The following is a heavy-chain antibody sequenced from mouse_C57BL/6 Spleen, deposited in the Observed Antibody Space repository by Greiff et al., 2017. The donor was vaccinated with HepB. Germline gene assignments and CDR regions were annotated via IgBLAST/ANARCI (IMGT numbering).Heavy chain of an antibody. CDR3: ARGLGTGFAY. CDR1: GYSITSGYY. J-gene: IGHJ3*01. Sequence: EVKLVESGPGLVKPSQSLSLTCSVTGYSITSGYYWNWIRQFPGNKLEWMGYISYDGSNNYNPSLKNRISITRDTSKNQFFLKLNSVTTEDTATYYCARGLGTGFAYWGQGTLVTVSA. CDR2: ISYDGSN. D-gene: IGHD4-1*01. V-gene: IGHV3-6*01.